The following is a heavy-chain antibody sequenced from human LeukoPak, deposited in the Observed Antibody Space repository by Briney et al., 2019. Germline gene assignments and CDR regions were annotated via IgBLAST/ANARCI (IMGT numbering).Heavy chain of an antibody. D-gene: IGHD3-22*01. CDR2: IYRGGNT. J-gene: IGHJ4*02. V-gene: IGHV3-53*01. CDR1: GFTVSGHP. CDR3: ARAARPTSDTXXSYXXYFDX. Sequence: PGGSLRLSCAASGFTVSGHPMSWVRQAPGKGLEWVSVIYRGGNTYYADSVKGRFTISTDNSKNTLYLQMNSLRAEDTAVYYCARAARPTSDTXXSYXXYFDXXXXGILXTVSS.